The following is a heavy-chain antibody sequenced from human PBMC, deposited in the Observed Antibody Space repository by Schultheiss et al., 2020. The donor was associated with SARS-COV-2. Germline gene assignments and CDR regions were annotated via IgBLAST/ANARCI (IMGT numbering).Heavy chain of an antibody. V-gene: IGHV4-59*12. D-gene: IGHD2-2*01. J-gene: IGHJ6*02. CDR3: AREEVPAAKYYYYYGMDV. CDR2: IYYSGST. Sequence: SETLSLTCTVSGGSISSYYWSWIRQPPGKGLEWIGYIYYSGSTNYNPSLKSRVTISVDTSKNQFSLKLSSVTAADTAVHYCAREEVPAAKYYYYYGMDVWGQGTTVTVSS. CDR1: GGSISSYY.